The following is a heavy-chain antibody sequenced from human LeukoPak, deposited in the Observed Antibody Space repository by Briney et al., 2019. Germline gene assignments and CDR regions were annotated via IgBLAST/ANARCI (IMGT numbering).Heavy chain of an antibody. J-gene: IGHJ3*02. CDR1: GFTFSSYS. V-gene: IGHV3-21*01. Sequence: PGGSLRLSCAASGFTFSSYSMNWVRQARGEGLEWVSSISSSSSYIYYSDSVKGRFTISRDNAKNSLYLQMNSLRAEDTAVYYCARIMGGAFDIWGQGTMVTVSS. D-gene: IGHD3-16*01. CDR3: ARIMGGAFDI. CDR2: ISSSSSYI.